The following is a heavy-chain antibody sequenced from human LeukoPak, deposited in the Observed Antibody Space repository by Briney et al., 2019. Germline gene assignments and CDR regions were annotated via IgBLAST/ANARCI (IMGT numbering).Heavy chain of an antibody. J-gene: IGHJ4*02. Sequence: PGGSLRLSCVGSEFTFSTYWMSWVRQAPGRGLEGVSCISSSSTYMLYADSAKGRFTISRDNAKNSLYLQMNSLRAEDTAVYYCARDISDDYWGQGTLVTVSS. CDR3: ARDISDDY. CDR1: EFTFSTYW. CDR2: ISSSSTYM. D-gene: IGHD1-26*01. V-gene: IGHV3-21*01.